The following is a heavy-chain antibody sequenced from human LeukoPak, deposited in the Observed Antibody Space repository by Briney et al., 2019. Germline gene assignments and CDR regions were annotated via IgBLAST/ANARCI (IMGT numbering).Heavy chain of an antibody. CDR2: IWSDGSSE. D-gene: IGHD6-19*01. Sequence: PGGSLRLSCAASGFTLSGYGMHWVRQAPGKGLEWEAFIWSDGSSEDYTDSVKGRFFISRDNSKNTLYLQMNSLRAEDTAVYYCAKDPSSGWFGGVDYWGQGTLVTVSS. CDR3: AKDPSSGWFGGVDY. V-gene: IGHV3-30*02. CDR1: GFTLSGYG. J-gene: IGHJ4*02.